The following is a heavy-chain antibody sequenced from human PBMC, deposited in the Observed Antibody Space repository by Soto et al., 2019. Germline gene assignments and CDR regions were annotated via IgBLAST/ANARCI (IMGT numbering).Heavy chain of an antibody. CDR1: GYSFTTYV. CDR2: INPYNGNT. V-gene: IGHV1-18*01. D-gene: IGHD2-21*01. J-gene: IGHJ4*02. CDR3: VRGWGWLHLDY. Sequence: QVQLGQSGAEVKKPGASVKVSCKASGYSFTTYVIGWVRQAPGQGLEWVGLINPYNGNTNYAQKLHDRVTMTTDTSSSPAYLELRSLRSDDTAVYYCVRGWGWLHLDYWGQGTLVTASS.